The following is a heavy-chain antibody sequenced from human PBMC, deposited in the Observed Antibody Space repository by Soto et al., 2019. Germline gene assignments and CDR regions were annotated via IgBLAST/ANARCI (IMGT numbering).Heavy chain of an antibody. J-gene: IGHJ2*01. CDR2: IIPILGIA. V-gene: IGHV1-69*02. CDR3: ARRGPMAAWYFDL. D-gene: IGHD2-15*01. CDR1: GGTFSSYT. Sequence: QVQLVQSGAEVKKPGSSVKVSCKASGGTFSSYTISWVRQAPGQGLEWMGRIIPILGIANYAQKFQGRVTITADKSMSTAYTELSSLRSEDTAVYYCARRGPMAAWYFDLWGRGTLVTVSS.